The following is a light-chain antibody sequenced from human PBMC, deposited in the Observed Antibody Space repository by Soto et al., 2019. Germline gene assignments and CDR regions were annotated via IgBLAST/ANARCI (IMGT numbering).Light chain of an antibody. J-gene: IGKJ1*01. V-gene: IGKV3-11*01. CDR1: QNINTR. Sequence: EIVLTQSPATLSSFPGDRVTLSCRASQNINTRLAWYQHRPGQAPRLLIYQTSISAAGIAARFSASGSGTDFTLTISDVQPEDFALYYCHQRQSWPRTFGQGTKLDI. CDR3: HQRQSWPRT. CDR2: QTS.